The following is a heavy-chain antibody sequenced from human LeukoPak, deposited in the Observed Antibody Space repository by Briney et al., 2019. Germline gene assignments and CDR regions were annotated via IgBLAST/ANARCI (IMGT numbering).Heavy chain of an antibody. D-gene: IGHD3-22*01. V-gene: IGHV1-18*01. CDR1: GYTFTSYG. Sequence: GASVKVSCKASGYTFTSYGISWVRQAPGQGLEWMGWISAYNGNTNYAQSLQDRVTMTADTSTSTAYMELRSLRSDDTAVYYCARDQGYYDSSGFDYWGQGTLLTVSS. J-gene: IGHJ4*02. CDR3: ARDQGYYDSSGFDY. CDR2: ISAYNGNT.